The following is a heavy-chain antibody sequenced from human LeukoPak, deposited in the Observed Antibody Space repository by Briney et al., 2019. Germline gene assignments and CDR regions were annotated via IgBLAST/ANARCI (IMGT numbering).Heavy chain of an antibody. CDR3: ASGIVPAAMYAFDI. CDR1: GYSFTSYW. V-gene: IGHV5-51*01. J-gene: IGHJ3*02. Sequence: GESLKISCKGSGYSFTSYWIGWVRQMPGKGLEWMGIFYPGDSDTRYSPSFQGQVSISADKSISTAYLQWSSLKASDTAVYYCASGIVPAAMYAFDIWGQGTMVTVSS. CDR2: FYPGDSDT. D-gene: IGHD2-2*01.